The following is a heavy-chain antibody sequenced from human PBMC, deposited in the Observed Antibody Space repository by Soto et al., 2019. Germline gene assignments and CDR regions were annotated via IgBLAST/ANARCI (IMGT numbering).Heavy chain of an antibody. CDR3: ARQAGYSGSSQYQFDY. CDR1: GYTFTGYS. V-gene: IGHV1-2*02. D-gene: IGHD6-6*01. J-gene: IGHJ4*02. Sequence: ASVKVSCKASGYTFTGYSLHWVRLAPGHGLEWMGWISPNNGGTKYAQNFQGRVTMTRDTSVTTAYLELSRLTSDDTAVYYCARQAGYSGSSQYQFDYWGQGTLVTVSS. CDR2: ISPNNGGT.